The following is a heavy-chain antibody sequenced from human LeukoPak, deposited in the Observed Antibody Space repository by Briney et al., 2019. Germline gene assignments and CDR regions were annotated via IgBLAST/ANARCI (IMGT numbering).Heavy chain of an antibody. CDR2: MNPNSGNT. CDR3: ARSLIVVVLSSYYYYYGMDV. J-gene: IGHJ6*02. Sequence: ASVKVSCKASGYTFTSYDINWVRQATGQGREWMGWMNPNSGNTGYAQKFQGRVTMTRNTSISTAYMELSSLRSEDTAVYYCARSLIVVVLSSYYYYYGMDVWGQGTTVTVSS. V-gene: IGHV1-8*01. D-gene: IGHD3-22*01. CDR1: GYTFTSYD.